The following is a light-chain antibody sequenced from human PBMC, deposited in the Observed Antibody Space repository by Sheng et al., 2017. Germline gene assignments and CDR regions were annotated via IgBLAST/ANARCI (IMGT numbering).Light chain of an antibody. CDR1: QGIGSY. J-gene: IGKJ4*01. V-gene: IGKV1-8*01. Sequence: AIRVTQSPSSLSASTGDRLTITCRASQGIGSYLAWYQQKPGKAPKLLIYAASTLQSGVPSRFSGSGSGTDFTLTISCLQSEDFATYYCQQYYTYPLTFGGGTKVEIK. CDR2: AAS. CDR3: QQYYTYPLT.